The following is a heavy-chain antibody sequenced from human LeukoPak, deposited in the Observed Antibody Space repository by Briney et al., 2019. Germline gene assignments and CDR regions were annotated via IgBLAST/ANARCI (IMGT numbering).Heavy chain of an antibody. J-gene: IGHJ4*02. Sequence: SVKVFCKAFGGTFSSYTISWVRQAPGQGLEWMGRIIPILGIANDAQKFQGRVTITADKSTSTAYMELSSLRSEDTAVYYCATNYYGSGSYTYYFDYWGQGTLVTVSS. CDR2: IIPILGIA. V-gene: IGHV1-69*02. D-gene: IGHD3-10*01. CDR1: GGTFSSYT. CDR3: ATNYYGSGSYTYYFDY.